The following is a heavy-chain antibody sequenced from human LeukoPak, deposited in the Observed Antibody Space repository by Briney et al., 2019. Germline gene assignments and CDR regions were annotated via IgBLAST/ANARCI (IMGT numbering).Heavy chain of an antibody. CDR2: IIPILGIA. CDR1: GGTFSSYA. J-gene: IGHJ3*02. V-gene: IGHV1-69*04. D-gene: IGHD5-18*01. Sequence: ASVKVSCKASGGTFSSYAISWVRQAPGQGLEWMGRIIPILGIANYAQKFQGRVTITADKSTSTAYMELSSLRSEDTAVYYCARSDGGTDAFDIWGQGTMVTVSS. CDR3: ARSDGGTDAFDI.